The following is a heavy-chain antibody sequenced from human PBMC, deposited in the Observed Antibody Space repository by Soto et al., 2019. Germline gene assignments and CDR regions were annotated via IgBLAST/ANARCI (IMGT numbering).Heavy chain of an antibody. D-gene: IGHD5-18*01. V-gene: IGHV3-11*01. CDR1: GFTFSDYY. CDR3: ARHNSYGYLSVDY. J-gene: IGHJ4*02. Sequence: GGSLRLSCAASGFTFSDYYMSWIRQAPGKGLEWVSYISSSGSTIYYADSVKGRFTISRDNAKNSLYLQMNSLRAEDTAVYYCARHNSYGYLSVDYWGQGTLVTVSS. CDR2: ISSSGSTI.